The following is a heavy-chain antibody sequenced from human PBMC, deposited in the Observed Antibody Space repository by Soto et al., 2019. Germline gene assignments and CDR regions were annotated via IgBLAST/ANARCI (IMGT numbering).Heavy chain of an antibody. D-gene: IGHD2-15*01. Sequence: SSETLSLTCAVYGGSFSGYYWSWIRQPPGKGLEWIGEINHSGSTNYNPSLKSRGSMSVDRSKNQFSLRLNSVTAADTALYYCARDYCRGGSCYVAYWGQGAPVTVSS. CDR3: ARDYCRGGSCYVAY. J-gene: IGHJ4*02. V-gene: IGHV4-34*01. CDR1: GGSFSGYY. CDR2: INHSGST.